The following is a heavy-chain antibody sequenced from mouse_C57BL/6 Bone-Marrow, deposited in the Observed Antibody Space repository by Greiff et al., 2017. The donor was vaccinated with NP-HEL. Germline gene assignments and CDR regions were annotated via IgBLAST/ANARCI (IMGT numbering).Heavy chain of an antibody. D-gene: IGHD2-4*01. CDR2: IWSGGST. V-gene: IGHV2-2*01. J-gene: IGHJ1*03. Sequence: QVQLQQSGPGLVQPSQSLSITCTVSGFSLTSYGVHWFRQSPGKGLGWLGVIWSGGSTDYNASFISRLSISKDNSKSQVFFKMNSLQADDTAIYYCAMYDYDFDVWGTGTTVTVSS. CDR1: GFSLTSYG. CDR3: AMYDYDFDV.